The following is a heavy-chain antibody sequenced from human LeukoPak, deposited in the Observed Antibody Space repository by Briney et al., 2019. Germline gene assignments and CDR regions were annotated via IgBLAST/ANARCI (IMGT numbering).Heavy chain of an antibody. D-gene: IGHD3-10*01. CDR2: ISAYNGNT. Sequence: ASVKVSCKASGYTFTSYGISWVRQAPGQGLEWMGWISAYNGNTNYAQKLQGRVTMTTDTPTSTAYMELRSLRSDDTAVYYCARGGHYYGSGSYYYYYYMDVWGKGTTVTVSS. CDR3: ARGGHYYGSGSYYYYYYMDV. J-gene: IGHJ6*03. CDR1: GYTFTSYG. V-gene: IGHV1-18*01.